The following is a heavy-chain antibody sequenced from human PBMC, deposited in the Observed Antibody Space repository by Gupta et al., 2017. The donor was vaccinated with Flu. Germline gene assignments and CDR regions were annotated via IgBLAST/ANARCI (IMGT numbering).Heavy chain of an antibody. J-gene: IGHJ4*02. CDR3: ARDHRGGNSTRSY. Sequence: VRQAPGKGLELVASISRSSTYIYYADSVKGRFTTSRDNAKNSLYLQMNSLRAEDTALYYCARDHRGGNSTRSYWGQGTLVTVSS. CDR2: ISRSSTYI. V-gene: IGHV3-21*01. D-gene: IGHD2-2*01.